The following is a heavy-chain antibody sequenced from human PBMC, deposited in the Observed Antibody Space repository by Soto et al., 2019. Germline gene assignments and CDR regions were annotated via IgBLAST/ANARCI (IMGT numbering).Heavy chain of an antibody. D-gene: IGHD3-22*01. CDR2: IYYSGST. CDR1: GGSISSGDYY. J-gene: IGHJ6*02. CDR3: ARDVYDSSGYYYYGMDV. V-gene: IGHV4-30-4*01. Sequence: SETLSLTCTVSGGSISSGDYYWSWIRRPPGKGLEWIGYIYYSGSTYYNPSLKSRVTISVDTSKNQFSLKLSSVTAADTAVYYCARDVYDSSGYYYYGMDVWGQGTTVTVSS.